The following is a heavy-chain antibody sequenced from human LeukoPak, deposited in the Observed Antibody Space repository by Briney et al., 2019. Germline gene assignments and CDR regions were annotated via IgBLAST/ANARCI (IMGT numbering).Heavy chain of an antibody. Sequence: AASVKVSCKASGGTFSSYAISWVRQAPGQGLEWMGRIIPILGIANYAQKFQGRLTMTRDMSTSTVYMELSSLTSEDTAVFYCARYGFSAVWQGGWHAFDIWGQGTVVTVSS. CDR2: IIPILGIA. J-gene: IGHJ3*02. V-gene: IGHV1-69*04. CDR1: GGTFSSYA. CDR3: ARYGFSAVWQGGWHAFDI. D-gene: IGHD2-15*01.